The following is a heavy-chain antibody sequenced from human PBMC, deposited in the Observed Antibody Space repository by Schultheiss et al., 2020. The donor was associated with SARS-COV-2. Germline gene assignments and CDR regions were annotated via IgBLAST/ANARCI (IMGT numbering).Heavy chain of an antibody. CDR3: ARMDIAAGTTNYYYMDV. V-gene: IGHV1-2*02. Sequence: ASVKVSCKASGYTFTGYYMHWVRQAPGQGLEWMGWINPNSGGTNYAQKFQGRVTMTRDTSISTAYMELSSLRSEDTAVYYCARMDIAAGTTNYYYMDVWGKGTTVTVSS. D-gene: IGHD6-13*01. CDR1: GYTFTGYY. J-gene: IGHJ6*03. CDR2: INPNSGGT.